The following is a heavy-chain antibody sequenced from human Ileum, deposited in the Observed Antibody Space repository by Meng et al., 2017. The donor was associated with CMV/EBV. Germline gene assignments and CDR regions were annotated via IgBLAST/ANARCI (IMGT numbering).Heavy chain of an antibody. V-gene: IGHV4-39*01. D-gene: IGHD6-13*01. CDR1: GGSISGTSYY. Sequence: SETLSLTCTVSGGSISGTSYYWGWIRQPPGKGLEWIGSFSDGATTYYNPSLRSRVTISGETSKNQVSLEVRSVTASDTSVYYCARLGAAAAGDYWGQGTPVTVSS. CDR3: ARLGAAAAGDY. CDR2: FSDGATT. J-gene: IGHJ4*02.